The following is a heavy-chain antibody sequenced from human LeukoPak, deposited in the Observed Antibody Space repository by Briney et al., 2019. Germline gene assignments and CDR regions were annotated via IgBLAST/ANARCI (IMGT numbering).Heavy chain of an antibody. CDR3: ARDLLLYFGEVTMAFDY. D-gene: IGHD3-10*01. CDR1: GFTFSSYS. V-gene: IGHV3-21*01. CDR2: ISSSSSYI. J-gene: IGHJ4*02. Sequence: KTGGSLRLSCAASGFTFSSYSMNWVRQAPGKGLEWVSSISSSSSYIYYADSVKGRFTISRDNAKNSLYLQMNSLRDEDTAVYYCARDLLLYFGEVTMAFDYWGLGTLVTVSS.